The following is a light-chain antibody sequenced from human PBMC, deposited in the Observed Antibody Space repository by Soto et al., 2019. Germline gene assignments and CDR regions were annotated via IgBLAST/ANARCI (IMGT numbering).Light chain of an antibody. V-gene: IGLV3-21*04. CDR1: NIGSKS. CDR3: QVWDSSSAYVV. J-gene: IGLJ2*01. CDR2: YVS. Sequence: SYELTQPPSVSVAPGKTARITCGGNNIGSKSVHWYQQKPGQAPVLVIYYVSDRPSGIPERFSGSNSGNTATLTISRVEAGDEADYYCQVWDSSSAYVVFGGGTKLTVL.